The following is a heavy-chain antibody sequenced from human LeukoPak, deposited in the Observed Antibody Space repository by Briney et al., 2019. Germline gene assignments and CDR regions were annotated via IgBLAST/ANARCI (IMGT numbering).Heavy chain of an antibody. CDR1: GFTFSSYS. CDR2: ISSSSSYI. CDR3: ARGGRLLWFGESHFDY. Sequence: GSLRLSCAASGFTFSSYSMNWVRQAPGKGLEWVPSISSSSSYIYYADSVKGRFTISRDNAKNSLYLQMNSLRAEDTAVYYCARGGRLLWFGESHFDYWGQGTLVTVSS. J-gene: IGHJ4*02. D-gene: IGHD3-10*01. V-gene: IGHV3-21*01.